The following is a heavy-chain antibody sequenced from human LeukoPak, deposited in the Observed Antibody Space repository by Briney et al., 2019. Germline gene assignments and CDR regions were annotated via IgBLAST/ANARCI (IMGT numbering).Heavy chain of an antibody. CDR3: ARPQGPMEFDI. Sequence: ASVKVSCKASGGTFSSYAISWVRQAPGQGLEWMGWISAYNGNTNYAQKLQGRVTMTTDTSTSTAYMELRSLRSDDTAVYYCARPQGPMEFDIWGQGTMVTVSS. CDR1: GGTFSSYA. V-gene: IGHV1-18*01. CDR2: ISAYNGNT. D-gene: IGHD2-8*01. J-gene: IGHJ3*02.